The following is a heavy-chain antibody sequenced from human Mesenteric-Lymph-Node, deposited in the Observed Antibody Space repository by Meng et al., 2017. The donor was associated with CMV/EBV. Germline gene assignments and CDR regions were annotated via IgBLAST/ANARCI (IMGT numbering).Heavy chain of an antibody. V-gene: IGHV4-34*01. D-gene: IGHD3-10*01. CDR3: ARGPSHYYGFDY. CDR2: INHSGST. J-gene: IGHJ4*02. Sequence: SETLSLTCAVYGGSFSGYYWSWIRQPPGKGLEWIGEINHSGSTNYNPSLKSRVTISVDTSKNQFSLKLSSVTAADTAVYYCARGPSHYYGFDYWGQGTLVTVS. CDR1: GGSFSGYY.